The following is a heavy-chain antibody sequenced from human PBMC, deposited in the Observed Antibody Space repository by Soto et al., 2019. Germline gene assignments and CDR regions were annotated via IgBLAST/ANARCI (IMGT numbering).Heavy chain of an antibody. CDR3: ARAWEQLVKRNRVYYYYYMDV. CDR2: IKQDGSEK. Sequence: GGSLRLSCAASGFTFSSYWMSWVRQAPGKGLEWVANIKQDGSEKYYVDSVKGRFTISRDNAKNSLYLQMNSLRAEDTAVYYCARAWEQLVKRNRVYYYYYMDVWGKGTTVTVSS. CDR1: GFTFSSYW. D-gene: IGHD6-13*01. V-gene: IGHV3-7*01. J-gene: IGHJ6*03.